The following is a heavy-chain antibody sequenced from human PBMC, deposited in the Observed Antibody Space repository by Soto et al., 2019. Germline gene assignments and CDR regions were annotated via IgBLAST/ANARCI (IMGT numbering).Heavy chain of an antibody. J-gene: IGHJ4*02. Sequence: ASVKVSCRASGYSFTTYSIHCVRQAPGQGLEWMGWINPTNGNTGYAQKFQGRVTMIRNTSISTAYMELSSLRSEDTAVYYCARFSGIAAAGWGQGTLVTVSS. CDR3: ARFSGIAAAG. CDR2: INPTNGNT. D-gene: IGHD6-13*01. V-gene: IGHV1-8*02. CDR1: GYSFTTYS.